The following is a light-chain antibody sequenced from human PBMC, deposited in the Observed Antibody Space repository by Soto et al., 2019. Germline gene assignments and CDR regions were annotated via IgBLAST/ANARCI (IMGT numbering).Light chain of an antibody. Sequence: EIVLTQSPDTLSLSPGESATLSCRASQSVSRYLAWYQQKPGQTPRLLIYDASNRAAGIPARFSGSGSGTDFTLTISSLEPEDFAVYYCQQYGSSPQDTFGQGTKVEVK. CDR1: QSVSRY. J-gene: IGKJ1*01. CDR3: QQYGSSPQDT. V-gene: IGKV3-11*01. CDR2: DAS.